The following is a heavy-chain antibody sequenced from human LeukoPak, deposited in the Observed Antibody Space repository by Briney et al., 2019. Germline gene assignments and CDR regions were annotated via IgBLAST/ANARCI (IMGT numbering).Heavy chain of an antibody. CDR1: GFTVSSNY. V-gene: IGHV3-66*01. Sequence: PGGSLRLSCAASGFTVSSNYMSWVRQAPGKGLEWVSVIYSGGSTYYADSVKGRFTISRDNSKNTLYLQMNSLRAEDTAVYYCARDKTLTTHYYYYYYMDLWGKGTTVTVSS. J-gene: IGHJ6*03. CDR2: IYSGGST. D-gene: IGHD4-11*01. CDR3: ARDKTLTTHYYYYYYMDL.